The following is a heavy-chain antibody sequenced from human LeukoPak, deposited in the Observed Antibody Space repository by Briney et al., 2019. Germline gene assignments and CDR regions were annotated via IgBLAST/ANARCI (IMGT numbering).Heavy chain of an antibody. Sequence: PSETLSLTCTVSGGSMTSHFWSWIRQSPAKGLEWIGYIYHSGITHYNPSLKSRVTLSLDTSKNQFSLRLTSVTAADTAIYFCARVGLWLGEFHYGLDVWGQGTTVTVSS. CDR3: ARVGLWLGEFHYGLDV. V-gene: IGHV4-59*11. J-gene: IGHJ6*02. D-gene: IGHD3-10*01. CDR1: GGSMTSHF. CDR2: IYHSGIT.